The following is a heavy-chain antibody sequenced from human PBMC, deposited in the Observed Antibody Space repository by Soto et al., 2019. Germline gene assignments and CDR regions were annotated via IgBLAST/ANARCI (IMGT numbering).Heavy chain of an antibody. D-gene: IGHD6-19*01. J-gene: IGHJ3*02. V-gene: IGHV3-33*01. Sequence: QVQLVESGGGVVQPGRSLRLSCAASGFTFSSYGMHWVRQAPGKGLEWVAVIWYDGSNKYYADSVKGRFTISRDNSKNTLYLQVNSLRAEDTAVYYCARDWIAVAGRAFDIWGQGTMVTVSS. CDR3: ARDWIAVAGRAFDI. CDR2: IWYDGSNK. CDR1: GFTFSSYG.